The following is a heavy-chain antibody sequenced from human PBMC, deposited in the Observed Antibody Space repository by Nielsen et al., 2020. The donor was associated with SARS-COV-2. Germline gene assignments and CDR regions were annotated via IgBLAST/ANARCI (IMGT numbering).Heavy chain of an antibody. D-gene: IGHD6-13*01. CDR3: ARDGIAADLYYYYGMDV. CDR2: INPSGGST. J-gene: IGHJ6*02. Sequence: ASVKVSCKASGYTFTSYYMHWVRQAPGQGLEWMGIINPSGGSTSYAQKLQGRVTMTTDTSTSTAYMELRSLRSDDTAVYYCARDGIAADLYYYYGMDVWGQGTTVTVSS. CDR1: GYTFTSYY. V-gene: IGHV1-46*01.